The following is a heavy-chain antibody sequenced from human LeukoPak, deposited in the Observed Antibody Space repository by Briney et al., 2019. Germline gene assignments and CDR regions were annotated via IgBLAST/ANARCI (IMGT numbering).Heavy chain of an antibody. CDR2: INTDNGNT. D-gene: IGHD2-21*02. CDR1: VYTFNTYG. V-gene: IGHV1-18*03. CDR3: ARKGCTGDCYRFDP. Sequence: ASVKVSCKASVYTFNTYGISWVRQAPGQRPEWMGWINTDNGNTKYAQKFQGRVTMTTDTSTSTAYMELSSLRSDDMAVYYCARKGCTGDCYRFDPWGQGTLVTVSS. J-gene: IGHJ5*02.